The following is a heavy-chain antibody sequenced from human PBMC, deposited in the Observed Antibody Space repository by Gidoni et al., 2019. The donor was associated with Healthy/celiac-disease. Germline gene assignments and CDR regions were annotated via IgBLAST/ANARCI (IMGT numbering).Heavy chain of an antibody. J-gene: IGHJ4*02. Sequence: EVQLLESGGGLVQPGGSLRLSCAASGFTFSSYSISWVRQAPGKGLDWVSAISGSGGSTYYADSVKGRFTISRDNSKNTLYLQMNSLRAEDTAVYYCAKEGLIVVVPAAIRGYYFDYWGQGTLVTVSS. D-gene: IGHD2-2*02. CDR2: ISGSGGST. CDR1: GFTFSSYS. CDR3: AKEGLIVVVPAAIRGYYFDY. V-gene: IGHV3-23*01.